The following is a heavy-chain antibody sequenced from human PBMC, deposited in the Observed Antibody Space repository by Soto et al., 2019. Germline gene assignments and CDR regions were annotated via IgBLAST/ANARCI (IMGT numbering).Heavy chain of an antibody. J-gene: IGHJ4*02. CDR1: GGTFSTSG. CDR2: IIPFFGTA. D-gene: IGHD4-17*01. CDR3: AKSAPMDAGDKYYYDF. V-gene: IGHV1-69*13. Sequence: ASVKVSCKASGGTFSTSGISWVRQAPGQGLEWMGGIIPFFGTARYSQKFEDRITITADESTNTVYMDLRSLTSEDTAIYYCAKSAPMDAGDKYYYDFWGRGALVTVSS.